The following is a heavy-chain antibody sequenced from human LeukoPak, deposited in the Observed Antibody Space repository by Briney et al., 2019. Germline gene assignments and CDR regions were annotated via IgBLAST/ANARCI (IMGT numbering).Heavy chain of an antibody. V-gene: IGHV1-69*13. CDR1: GGTFSSYA. Sequence: ASVKVSCKASGGTFSSYAISWVRQAPGQGLEWMGGIIPIFGTANYAQKFQGRVTITADESTRTAYMELSSLRSEDTAVYYCARQTEYSYGTWGQGTLVTVSS. CDR3: ARQTEYSYGT. D-gene: IGHD5-18*01. CDR2: IIPIFGTA. J-gene: IGHJ5*02.